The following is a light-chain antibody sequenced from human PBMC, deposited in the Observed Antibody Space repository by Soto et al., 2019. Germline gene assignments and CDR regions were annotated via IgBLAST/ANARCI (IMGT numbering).Light chain of an antibody. CDR2: EVS. J-gene: IGLJ1*01. CDR3: GSYTITDPPFV. V-gene: IGLV2-14*01. Sequence: QSVLAQPSSVSGSPGQSITISCTGTSTDVGGYNYVSWYQHHPGKGPKLIIYEVSNRPSGVSDRFSGSKSGSKASLIISNLEAEDESEYYCGSYTITDPPFVFASGTKVTVL. CDR1: STDVGGYNY.